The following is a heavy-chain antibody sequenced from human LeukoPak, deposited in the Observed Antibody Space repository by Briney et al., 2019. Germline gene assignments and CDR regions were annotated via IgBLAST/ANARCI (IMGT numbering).Heavy chain of an antibody. CDR1: RYTFTSYG. CDR3: ARDQITIFGVVIMRPPDY. J-gene: IGHJ4*02. Sequence: ASVNDSFKASRYTFTSYGRSWVRQAPGRGLEWMGWISAYNGNTNYAQKLQGRVTMPTDTSTSTDYMELRSLRSDDTDVYYCARDQITIFGVVIMRPPDYWGQGTLVTVSS. V-gene: IGHV1-18*01. D-gene: IGHD3-3*01. CDR2: ISAYNGNT.